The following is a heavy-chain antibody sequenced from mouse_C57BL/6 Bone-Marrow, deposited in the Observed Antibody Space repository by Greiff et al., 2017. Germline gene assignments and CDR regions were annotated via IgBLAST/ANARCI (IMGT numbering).Heavy chain of an antibody. CDR3: ARPYYSNYWYFDV. Sequence: QVQLQQPGAELVKPGASVKMSCKASGYTFTSYWITWVKQRPGQGLEWIGDIYPGSGSTNHNEKFKSKAALTLDTSSSTAYMRLSSLTSEDSAVYYCARPYYSNYWYFDVWGTGTTVTVSS. V-gene: IGHV1-55*01. J-gene: IGHJ1*03. D-gene: IGHD2-5*01. CDR2: IYPGSGST. CDR1: GYTFTSYW.